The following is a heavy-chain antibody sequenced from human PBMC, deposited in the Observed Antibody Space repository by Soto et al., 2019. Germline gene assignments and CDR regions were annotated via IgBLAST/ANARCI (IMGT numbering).Heavy chain of an antibody. V-gene: IGHV3-23*01. J-gene: IGHJ4*02. Sequence: EVQLLESGGGLVQPGGSLRLSCAASGFTFSSYAMSWVLQAPGKGLEWVSGISGSGVSTYYADSVKGRFTISRDNSKSTLYLHMNSLRAADTAVYYCAKDRERIATRSIDYWGQGTLVTVSS. D-gene: IGHD6-6*01. CDR3: AKDRERIATRSIDY. CDR1: GFTFSSYA. CDR2: ISGSGVST.